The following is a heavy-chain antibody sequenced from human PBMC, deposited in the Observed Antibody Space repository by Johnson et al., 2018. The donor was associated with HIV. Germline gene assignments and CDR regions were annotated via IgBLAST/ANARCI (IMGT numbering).Heavy chain of an antibody. V-gene: IGHV3-20*04. CDR3: VRGGMYRWDDALDI. CDR2: LNWNGGYA. Sequence: VQLVESGGGLVQPGRSLRLSCTVSGFTFDDYGMNWVRQAPGKGLEWVSGLNWNGGYAAYADSVKGRFTISRDNAKNSLYLHMNSLRADETGLYYCVRGGMYRWDDALDIWGQGTMVTVSS. CDR1: GFTFDDYG. D-gene: IGHD2-8*02. J-gene: IGHJ3*02.